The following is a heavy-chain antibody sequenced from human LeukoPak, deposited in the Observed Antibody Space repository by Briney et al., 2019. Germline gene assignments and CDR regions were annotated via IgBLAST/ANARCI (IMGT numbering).Heavy chain of an antibody. CDR2: ISAYNGNT. CDR3: ARDRPLWFGELLPFDY. Sequence: GASVKVSCKASGYTFTSYGISWVRQAPGQGLEWMGWISAYNGNTNYAQKLQGRVTMTTDTSTSTAYTELRSLRSDDTAVYYCARDRPLWFGELLPFDYWGQGTLVTVSS. J-gene: IGHJ4*02. CDR1: GYTFTSYG. V-gene: IGHV1-18*04. D-gene: IGHD3-10*01.